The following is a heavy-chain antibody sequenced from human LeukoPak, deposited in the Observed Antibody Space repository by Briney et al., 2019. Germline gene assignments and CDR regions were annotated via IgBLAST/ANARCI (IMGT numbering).Heavy chain of an antibody. D-gene: IGHD3-3*02. Sequence: GGSLRLSCAVSGFSFTNYWMHWVRQAPGKGLVWVLRVNSDESITTYADSVNGRFTISRDNAKNTLYLQMKSLRAEDTAVYYCARGHLPTPRSAMDVWGQGTTVTVSS. V-gene: IGHV3-74*01. J-gene: IGHJ6*02. CDR2: VNSDESIT. CDR1: GFSFTNYW. CDR3: ARGHLPTPRSAMDV.